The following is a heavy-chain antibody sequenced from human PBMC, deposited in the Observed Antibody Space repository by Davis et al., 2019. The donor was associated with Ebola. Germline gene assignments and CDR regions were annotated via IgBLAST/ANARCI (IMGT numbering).Heavy chain of an antibody. CDR3: ARGGYRYCSSTSCYRRTNWFDP. CDR1: GGSFSGNY. D-gene: IGHD2-2*02. J-gene: IGHJ5*02. V-gene: IGHV4-34*01. Sequence: MPSETLSLTCGVHGGSFSGNYWSWIRQPPGKGLEWIGEINHSGSTKYTPSLKSRVTISIDTSKNQFSLKLSSVTAADTAVYYCARGGYRYCSSTSCYRRTNWFDPWGQGTLVTVSS. CDR2: INHSGST.